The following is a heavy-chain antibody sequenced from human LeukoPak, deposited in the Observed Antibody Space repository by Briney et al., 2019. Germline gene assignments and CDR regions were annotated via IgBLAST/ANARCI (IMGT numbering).Heavy chain of an antibody. CDR3: VRDGATYYYDSSGYYPV. CDR1: GGTFSRYS. CDR2: IIPVSGTP. V-gene: IGHV1-69*01. Sequence: SVKVSCKASGGTFSRYSISWVRQAPGQGLEWMGRIIPVSGTPDYAQKFQGRVTITADESTTIVYMEVSSLRSEDTAVFYCVRDGATYYYDSSGYYPVWGQGTLVTVSS. D-gene: IGHD3-22*01. J-gene: IGHJ4*02.